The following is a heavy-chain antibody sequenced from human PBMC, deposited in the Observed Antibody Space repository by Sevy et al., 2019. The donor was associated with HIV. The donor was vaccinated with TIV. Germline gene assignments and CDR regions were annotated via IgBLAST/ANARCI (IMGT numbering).Heavy chain of an antibody. J-gene: IGHJ6*03. V-gene: IGHV3-23*01. D-gene: IGHD1-26*01. CDR1: GFTFSSYA. CDR2: LSGSGGST. CDR3: AKNPGVGSYYYMDV. Sequence: GGSLRLSCAASGFTFSSYAMSWVRRAPGKGLEWVSSLSGSGGSTYYADSLKGQFTISRDNSKNTLYLQVNSLRVEDTAVYYCAKNPGVGSYYYMDVWGKGTTVTVSS.